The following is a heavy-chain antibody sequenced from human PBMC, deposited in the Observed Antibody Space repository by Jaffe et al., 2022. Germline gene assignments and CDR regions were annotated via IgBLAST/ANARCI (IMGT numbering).Heavy chain of an antibody. CDR3: ATGYCDANVCYNYFYLDV. Sequence: QVQLVQSGSEVKQPGASVKVSCKVSGYSLSELSMHWVRQAPGKEFEWVVGFDPQEGKTVYAPKLQGRVTVTEDTSTHTAYLELRSLTSDDTAVYYCATGYCDANVCYNYFYLDVWGKGTSVTVSS. V-gene: IGHV1-24*01. CDR1: GYSLSELS. J-gene: IGHJ6*03. D-gene: IGHD2-8*02. CDR2: FDPQEGKT.